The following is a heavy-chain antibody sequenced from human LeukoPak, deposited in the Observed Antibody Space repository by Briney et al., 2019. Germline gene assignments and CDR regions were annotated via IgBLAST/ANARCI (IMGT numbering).Heavy chain of an antibody. CDR1: GGSISGYY. D-gene: IGHD4-23*01. Sequence: SETLSLTCTVSGGSISGYYWSWIRQPPGKGLEYIGYIFYSGSTNYNPPLRSRVTISVDTSKNQFSLKLSSVTAADTAVYYCARFLTTVVMPVWGQGTLVTVSS. CDR3: ARFLTTVVMPV. V-gene: IGHV4-59*01. J-gene: IGHJ4*02. CDR2: IFYSGST.